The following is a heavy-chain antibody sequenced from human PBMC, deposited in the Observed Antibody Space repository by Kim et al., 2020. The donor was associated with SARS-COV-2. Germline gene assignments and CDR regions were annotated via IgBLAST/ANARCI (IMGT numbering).Heavy chain of an antibody. V-gene: IGHV3-7*04. D-gene: IGHD2-2*01. Sequence: KARFTIYRDNAKNSLYLQMNSLRAEDTAVYYCAGACSSTSCSYYYYGMDVWGQGTTVTVSS. J-gene: IGHJ6*02. CDR3: AGACSSTSCSYYYYGMDV.